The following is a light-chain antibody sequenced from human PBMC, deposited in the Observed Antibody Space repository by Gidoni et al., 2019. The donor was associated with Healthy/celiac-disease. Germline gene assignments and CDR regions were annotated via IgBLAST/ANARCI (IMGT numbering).Light chain of an antibody. CDR2: DAS. V-gene: IGKV1-5*01. J-gene: IGKJ3*01. CDR1: QSISSW. Sequence: DIKMTQSPSTLSASVGDRVTITCRASQSISSWLAWYQQKPGKAPKLLIYDASSLESGVPSRFSGSGSGTEFTLTISSLQPYDFATYYCQQYNSYSQFTFGPGTKVDIQ. CDR3: QQYNSYSQFT.